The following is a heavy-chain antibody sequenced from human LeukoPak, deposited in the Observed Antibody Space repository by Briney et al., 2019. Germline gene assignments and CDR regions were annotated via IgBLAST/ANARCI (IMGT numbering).Heavy chain of an antibody. J-gene: IGHJ4*02. V-gene: IGHV4-34*01. CDR3: AERIQLSREYFDY. CDR1: GGSFSGYY. CDR2: INHSGST. D-gene: IGHD5-18*01. Sequence: SETLSLTCAVYGGSFSGYYWSWIRQPPGKGLEWIGEINHSGSTNYNPSLKSRVTISVDTSKNQFSLKLSSVTAADTAVYYCAERIQLSREYFDYWGQGTLVTVSS.